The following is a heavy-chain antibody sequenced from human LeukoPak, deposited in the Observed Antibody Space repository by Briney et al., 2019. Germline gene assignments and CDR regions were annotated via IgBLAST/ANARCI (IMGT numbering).Heavy chain of an antibody. Sequence: PSETLSLTCTVSGGSISSCYWSWIRQPPGKGLEWIGYIYYSGSTNYNPSLKSRVTISVDSSKNQFSLKLSSVTAADTAVYFCARYLGYSYGRGFDYWGQGTPVTVSS. J-gene: IGHJ4*02. CDR2: IYYSGST. D-gene: IGHD5-18*01. CDR3: ARYLGYSYGRGFDY. V-gene: IGHV4-59*08. CDR1: GGSISSCY.